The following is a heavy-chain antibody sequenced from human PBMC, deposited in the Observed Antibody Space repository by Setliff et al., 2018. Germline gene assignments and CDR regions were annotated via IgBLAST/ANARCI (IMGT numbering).Heavy chain of an antibody. V-gene: IGHV2-70*11. CDR2: IDWDDDK. J-gene: IGHJ4*02. Sequence: TLSLTCAVYGGSFSGYYWSWIRQPPGKALEWLARIDWDDDKYYSTSLKTRLTISKDTSKNQVVLTMTNMDPVDTATYYCARIRLGDYYDSSGYFDYWGQGTLVTVSS. CDR3: ARIRLGDYYDSSGYFDY. CDR1: GGSFSGYY. D-gene: IGHD3-22*01.